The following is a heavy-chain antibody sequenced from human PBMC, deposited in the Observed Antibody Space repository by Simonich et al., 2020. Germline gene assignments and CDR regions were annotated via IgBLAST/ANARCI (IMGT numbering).Heavy chain of an antibody. Sequence: QLQLQESGPGLVKPSETLSLTCTVSGGSIISSSYYWGWIRQPPGKGLEWIGSIYYSGSTYYNPSLNSRVTISVDTSKNQFSLKLSSVTAADTAVYYCARHAGFAFDIWGQGTMVTVSS. J-gene: IGHJ3*02. D-gene: IGHD6-13*01. CDR1: GGSIISSSYY. CDR3: ARHAGFAFDI. V-gene: IGHV4-39*01. CDR2: IYYSGST.